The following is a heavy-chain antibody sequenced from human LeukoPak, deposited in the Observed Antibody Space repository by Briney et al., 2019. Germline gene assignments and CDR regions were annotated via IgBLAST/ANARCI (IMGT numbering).Heavy chain of an antibody. CDR3: AKDQSDTAMVTGTLDY. D-gene: IGHD5-18*01. CDR2: ISYDGSNK. Sequence: GGSLRLSCAASGFTFSSYGMHWVRQAPGKGLEWVAVISYDGSNKYCADSVKGRFTIPRDNSKNTLYLQMNSLRAEDTAVYYCAKDQSDTAMVTGTLDYWGQGTLVTVSS. V-gene: IGHV3-30*18. CDR1: GFTFSSYG. J-gene: IGHJ4*02.